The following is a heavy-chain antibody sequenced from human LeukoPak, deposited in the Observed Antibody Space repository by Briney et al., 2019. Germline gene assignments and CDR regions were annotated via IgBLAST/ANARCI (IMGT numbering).Heavy chain of an antibody. D-gene: IGHD3-10*01. Sequence: GGSLRLSCAASGFTFSSYSMNWVRQAPGKGLEWVSSISSSSSYIYYADSVKGRFTISRDNAKNSLCLQMNSLRAEDTAVYYCARDKWSHYYGSGRGWGTNWFDPWGQGTLVTVSS. V-gene: IGHV3-21*01. CDR2: ISSSSSYI. CDR1: GFTFSSYS. CDR3: ARDKWSHYYGSGRGWGTNWFDP. J-gene: IGHJ5*02.